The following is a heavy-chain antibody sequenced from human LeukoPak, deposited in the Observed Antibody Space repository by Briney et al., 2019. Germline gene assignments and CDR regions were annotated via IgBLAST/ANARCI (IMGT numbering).Heavy chain of an antibody. V-gene: IGHV4-61*02. CDR3: ARDGGSSWYDPYYYYYMDV. CDR2: IYTSGSN. J-gene: IGHJ6*03. CDR1: GGSISSGSYY. Sequence: SQTLSLTCTVSGGSISSGSYYWSWIRQPAGKGLEWIGRIYTSGSNNYNPSLKSRVTISVDTSKNQFSLKLSSVTAADTAVYYCARDGGSSWYDPYYYYYMDVWGKGTTVTVSS. D-gene: IGHD6-13*01.